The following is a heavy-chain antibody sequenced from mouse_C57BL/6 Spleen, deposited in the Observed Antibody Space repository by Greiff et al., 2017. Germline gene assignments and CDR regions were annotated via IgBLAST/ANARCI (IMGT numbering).Heavy chain of an antibody. V-gene: IGHV1-4*01. J-gene: IGHJ4*01. CDR1: GYTFTSYT. CDR3: AKRVSTGGDY. D-gene: IGHD5-1*01. CDR2: INPSSGYS. Sequence: LVESGAELARPGASVKMSCKASGYTFTSYTLHWVKKRPGQGLEWIGYINPSSGYSKYNQKFKDKATLTAEKSSSTAFMQLSSQTSEDSAFYYCAKRVSTGGDYWGQGASVTVSA.